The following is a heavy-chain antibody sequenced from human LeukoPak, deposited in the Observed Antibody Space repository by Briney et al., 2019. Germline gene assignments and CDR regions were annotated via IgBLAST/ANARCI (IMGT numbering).Heavy chain of an antibody. CDR1: GFTFSSYF. CDR2: ISGSGGRI. J-gene: IGHJ4*02. V-gene: IGHV3-23*01. D-gene: IGHD1-1*01. Sequence: PGGSLRLPCAASGFTFSSYFMSWVRQAPGKGLEGVSSISGSGGRIDYADSVKGRFTISRDNSKNTLSLQMNSLTAEDTAVYYCAKNPRLEGWIYFDSWGQGILVTVSS. CDR3: AKNPRLEGWIYFDS.